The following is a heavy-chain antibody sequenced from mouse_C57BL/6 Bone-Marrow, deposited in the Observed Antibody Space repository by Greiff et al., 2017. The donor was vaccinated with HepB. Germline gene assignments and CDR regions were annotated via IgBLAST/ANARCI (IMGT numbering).Heavy chain of an antibody. J-gene: IGHJ2*01. D-gene: IGHD4-1*01. CDR2: INYDGSST. CDR3: ARALTGAYYFDY. Sequence: DVQLQESEGGLVQPGSSMKLSCTASGFTFSDYYMAWVRQVPEKGLEWVANINYDGSSTYYLDSLKSRFIISRDNAKNILYLQMSSLKSEDTATYYCARALTGAYYFDYWGQGTTLTVSS. CDR1: GFTFSDYY. V-gene: IGHV5-16*01.